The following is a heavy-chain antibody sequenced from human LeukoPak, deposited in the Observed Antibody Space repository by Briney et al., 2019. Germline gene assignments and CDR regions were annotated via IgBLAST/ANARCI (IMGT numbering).Heavy chain of an antibody. CDR1: GFTFSSYW. Sequence: GGSLRLSCAASGFTFSSYWMSWVRQAPGKGLEWVANIKQDGGEKYYVDSVKGRFTISRDNAKNSLYLQMNSLRAEDTAVYYCARDLGYDSSGSAPWYFDLWGRGTLVTVSS. D-gene: IGHD3-22*01. CDR2: IKQDGGEK. CDR3: ARDLGYDSSGSAPWYFDL. V-gene: IGHV3-7*01. J-gene: IGHJ2*01.